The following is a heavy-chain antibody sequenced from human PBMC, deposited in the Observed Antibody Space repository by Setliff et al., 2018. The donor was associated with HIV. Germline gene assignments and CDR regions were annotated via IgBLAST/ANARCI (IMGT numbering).Heavy chain of an antibody. J-gene: IGHJ3*02. Sequence: GGSLRLSCVVSGFPFSNAWMSWVRQAPGKGLEWVGRIKRKTDGGTTDYAAPVKGRFTISRDDSKDTLYLQMNSLKTEDTAVYYCTTADLGRGLQLLDAFDIWGQGTMVTVSS. CDR1: GFPFSNAW. D-gene: IGHD5-12*01. CDR2: IKRKTDGGTT. CDR3: TTADLGRGLQLLDAFDI. V-gene: IGHV3-15*01.